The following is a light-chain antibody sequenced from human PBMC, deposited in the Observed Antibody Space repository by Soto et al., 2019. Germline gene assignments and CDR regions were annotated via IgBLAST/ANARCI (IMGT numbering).Light chain of an antibody. CDR3: QQCNNWPRT. J-gene: IGKJ2*02. CDR2: DAS. Sequence: EIVLTQSPATLSLSPGERATLSCRASQRVSICLAWYQHKPGQAPRLLIYDASNRATGIPARFSGIGSGRDFTLTISSLEPEDFAVYYCQQCNNWPRTFGQGTKLEIK. CDR1: QRVSIC. V-gene: IGKV3-11*02.